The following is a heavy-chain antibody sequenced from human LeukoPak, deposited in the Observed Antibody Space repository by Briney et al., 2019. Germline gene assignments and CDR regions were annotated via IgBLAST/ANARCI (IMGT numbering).Heavy chain of an antibody. CDR2: VYYSGST. Sequence: SETLSLTCTVSGDSISPYCWSWIRQPPGKGLEWIGYVYYSGSTNYNPSLESRVTISLDTSKRQFALNLNSVTAADTAVYYCARGIIENNDFWTAPASFDNWGQGVLVTVSS. V-gene: IGHV4-59*01. CDR1: GDSISPYC. CDR3: ARGIIENNDFWTAPASFDN. J-gene: IGHJ4*02. D-gene: IGHD3/OR15-3a*01.